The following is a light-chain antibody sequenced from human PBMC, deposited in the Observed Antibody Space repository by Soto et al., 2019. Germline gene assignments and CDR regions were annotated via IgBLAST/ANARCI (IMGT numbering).Light chain of an antibody. J-gene: IGLJ1*01. Sequence: QSVLAQPPSVSGAPGQKVTISCTGSSSNIGAGYDLHWYQQLPGTAPKLLLYDNSNRPSGVPDRFSGSKSGTSASLAITGLQAEDEADYYCQSYASSLSALFGTGTKVTLL. CDR3: QSYASSLSAL. V-gene: IGLV1-40*01. CDR1: SSNIGAGYD. CDR2: DNS.